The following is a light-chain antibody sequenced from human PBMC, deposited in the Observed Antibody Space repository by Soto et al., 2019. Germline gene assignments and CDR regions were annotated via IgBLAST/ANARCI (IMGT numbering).Light chain of an antibody. Sequence: EIVVTQTQATLSVSPGERATLSWRAIQSVSSDLAWYHQKPGQAPRLLIYGASTRATGIPARFSGSGSGTEFTLSINSLQSEDFAVYYCQQYNIWPRTFGQGTNVDIK. CDR3: QQYNIWPRT. CDR2: GAS. J-gene: IGKJ1*01. V-gene: IGKV3-15*01. CDR1: QSVSSD.